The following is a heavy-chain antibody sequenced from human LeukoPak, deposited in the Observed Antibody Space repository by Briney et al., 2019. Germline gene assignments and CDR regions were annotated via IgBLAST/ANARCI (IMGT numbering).Heavy chain of an antibody. J-gene: IGHJ4*02. Sequence: SETLSLTCAVYGGSFSGYYWSWIRQHPGKGLEWIGYIYYSGSTYYNPSLKSRVTISVDTSKNQFSLKLSSVTAADTAVYYCARLSAINYDSSDYWGQGTLVTVSS. CDR1: GGSFSGYY. CDR3: ARLSAINYDSSDY. CDR2: IYYSGST. D-gene: IGHD3-22*01. V-gene: IGHV4-31*11.